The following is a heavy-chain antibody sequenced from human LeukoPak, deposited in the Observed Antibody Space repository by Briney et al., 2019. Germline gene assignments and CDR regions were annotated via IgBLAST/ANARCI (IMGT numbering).Heavy chain of an antibody. Sequence: SETLSLTCAVYGGSISSYYWSWIRQPPGKGLEWIGYIYYSGSTNYNPSLKSRVTISVDTSKNQFSLKLSSVTAADTAVYYCARLTDCSGGSCFQGAWFDPWGQGTLVTVSS. CDR1: GGSISSYY. V-gene: IGHV4-59*08. CDR2: IYYSGST. J-gene: IGHJ5*02. D-gene: IGHD2-15*01. CDR3: ARLTDCSGGSCFQGAWFDP.